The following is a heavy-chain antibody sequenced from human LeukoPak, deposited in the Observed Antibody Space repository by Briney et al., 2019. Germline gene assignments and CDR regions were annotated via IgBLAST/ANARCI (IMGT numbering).Heavy chain of an antibody. J-gene: IGHJ4*02. CDR2: MNPNSGNT. V-gene: IGHV1-8*01. CDR1: GYTFTNFD. D-gene: IGHD4-23*01. Sequence: GASVKVSCKASGYTFTNFDINWVRQATGQGLEWLGWMNPNSGNTGYAQKFQGRVTMTRGTSTETAFMELSSLKFDDTAIFYCARGHYGGNRYFDIWGQGTLVTVSS. CDR3: ARGHYGGNRYFDI.